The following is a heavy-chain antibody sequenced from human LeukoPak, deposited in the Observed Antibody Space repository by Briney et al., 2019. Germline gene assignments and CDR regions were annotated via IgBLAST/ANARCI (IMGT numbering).Heavy chain of an antibody. J-gene: IGHJ6*03. CDR2: ISGSGDNT. CDR1: GFTFSSYA. Sequence: GGSLRLSCAASGFTFSSYAMRWVRQAPGKGLEWVSAISGSGDNTYYADSVKGRFTISRDNAKTTLYLQMNSLRAEDTAVYYCAKFKGDTGRQNYYMDVWGKGTTVTVSS. CDR3: AKFKGDTGRQNYYMDV. V-gene: IGHV3-23*01. D-gene: IGHD5-18*01.